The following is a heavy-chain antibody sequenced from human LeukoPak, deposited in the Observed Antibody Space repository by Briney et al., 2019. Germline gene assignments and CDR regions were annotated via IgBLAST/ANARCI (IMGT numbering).Heavy chain of an antibody. D-gene: IGHD4-17*01. CDR2: ISGSGGST. CDR1: GFTFSSYA. V-gene: IGHV3-23*01. J-gene: IGHJ4*02. Sequence: GGSLRLSCAASGFTFSSYAMSWVRQAPGKGLEWVSAISGSGGSTYYADSVKGRFTISRDNSKNTLYLQMNSLRAEDTAVYYCAKDGTPYGDYDYFDYWGQGTLVTVSS. CDR3: AKDGTPYGDYDYFDY.